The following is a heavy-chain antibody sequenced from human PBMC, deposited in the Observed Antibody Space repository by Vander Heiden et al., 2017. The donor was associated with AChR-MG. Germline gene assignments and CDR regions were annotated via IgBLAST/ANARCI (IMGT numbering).Heavy chain of an antibody. CDR1: GGSISSSSYY. J-gene: IGHJ5*02. V-gene: IGHV4-39*01. Sequence: QLQLPESGPGLVKPSETLSLTCTVPGGSISSSSYYGGWIRRPPGKGLEGIGSIYYSGSTDYNPSRKSRVTISVDTAKNQFSLKLSSVTAADTAVYYCARHRLYTTVTTSGFGWFDPWGQGTLVTVSS. D-gene: IGHD4-17*01. CDR2: IYYSGST. CDR3: ARHRLYTTVTTSGFGWFDP.